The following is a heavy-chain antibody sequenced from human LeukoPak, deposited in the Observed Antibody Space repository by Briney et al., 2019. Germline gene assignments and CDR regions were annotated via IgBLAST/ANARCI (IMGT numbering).Heavy chain of an antibody. CDR1: GFTVNNNS. CDR2: IYADGST. J-gene: IGHJ4*02. D-gene: IGHD6-19*01. CDR3: ARESSVSGWFIY. Sequence: PGGSLRLSCAASGFTVNNNSMGWVRQAPGKGLEWVSGIYADGSTYYADSVKGRFTLSRHVSENTLSLEMNSLRPEDTALYYCARESSVSGWFIYWGQGTLVTVSS. V-gene: IGHV3-53*04.